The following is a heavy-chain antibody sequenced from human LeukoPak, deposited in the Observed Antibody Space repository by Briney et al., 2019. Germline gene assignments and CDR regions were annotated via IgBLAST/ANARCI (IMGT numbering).Heavy chain of an antibody. CDR1: GGSISSGGYY. Sequence: TPSETLSLTCTVSGGSISSGGYYWSWIRQPPGKGLEWIGYIYHSGSTYYNPSLKSRVTISVDRSKNQFSLKLSSVTAADTAVYYCARARTSRGVNWFDPWGQGTLVTVSS. V-gene: IGHV4-30-2*01. D-gene: IGHD1-14*01. J-gene: IGHJ5*02. CDR2: IYHSGST. CDR3: ARARTSRGVNWFDP.